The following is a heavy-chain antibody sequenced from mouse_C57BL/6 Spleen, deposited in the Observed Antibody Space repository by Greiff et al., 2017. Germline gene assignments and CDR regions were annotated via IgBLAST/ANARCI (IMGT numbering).Heavy chain of an antibody. CDR3: ARRDGSSYDYAMDY. Sequence: QVQLQQPGAELVKPGASVKLSCKASGYTFTSYWMHWVKQRPGRGLEWIGRIDPKSGGTKYNEKFKSKATLTVDKPSSTAYMQLSSLTSEDSAVYYCARRDGSSYDYAMDYWGQGTSVTVSS. CDR1: GYTFTSYW. CDR2: IDPKSGGT. V-gene: IGHV1-72*01. D-gene: IGHD1-1*01. J-gene: IGHJ4*01.